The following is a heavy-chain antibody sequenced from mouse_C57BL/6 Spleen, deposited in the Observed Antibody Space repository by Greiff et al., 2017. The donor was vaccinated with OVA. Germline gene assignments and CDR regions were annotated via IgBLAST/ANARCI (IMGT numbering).Heavy chain of an antibody. CDR2: INPSNGGT. D-gene: IGHD2-4*01. V-gene: IGHV1-53*01. Sequence: QVQLQQPGTELVKPGASVKLSCKASGYTFTSYWMHWVKQRPGQGLEWIGNINPSNGGTNYIEKFKSKATLTVDKSSSTAYMQLSSLTSEDSAVYYCAREAYDYDWFAYWGQGTLVTVSA. CDR3: AREAYDYDWFAY. CDR1: GYTFTSYW. J-gene: IGHJ3*01.